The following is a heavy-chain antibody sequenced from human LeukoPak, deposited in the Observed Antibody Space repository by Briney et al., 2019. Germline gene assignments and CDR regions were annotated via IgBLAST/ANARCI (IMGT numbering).Heavy chain of an antibody. CDR1: GFTFSSYW. CDR3: ARVGTTPFDY. V-gene: IGHV3-7*03. Sequence: GGSLRLSCAASGFTFSSYWMNWARQAPGKGLEWVASINHNGNVNYYVDSVKGRFTISRDNAKNSLYLQMSNLRAEDTAVYYCARVGTTPFDYWGQGTLVTVSS. J-gene: IGHJ4*02. CDR2: INHNGNVN. D-gene: IGHD4-17*01.